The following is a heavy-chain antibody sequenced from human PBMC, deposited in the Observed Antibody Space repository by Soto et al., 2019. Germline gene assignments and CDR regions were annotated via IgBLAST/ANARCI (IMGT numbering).Heavy chain of an antibody. CDR2: IGSDGGT. Sequence: GGSLRLSCSASVFTFSSHDMHWVRQATGKGLEWVSAIGSDGGTYYLGSVRGRFTISRENAQNSVYLQMNNLGVGDTALYYCARRFCSTGSCRGIGFDYWAQGILDTV. D-gene: IGHD2-2*01. CDR1: VFTFSSHD. CDR3: ARRFCSTGSCRGIGFDY. V-gene: IGHV3-13*01. J-gene: IGHJ4*02.